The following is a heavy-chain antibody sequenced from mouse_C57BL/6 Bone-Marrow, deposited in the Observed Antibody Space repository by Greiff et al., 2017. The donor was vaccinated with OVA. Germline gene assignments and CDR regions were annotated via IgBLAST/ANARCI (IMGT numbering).Heavy chain of an antibody. Sequence: QVQLQQSGAELVRPGTSVKMSCKASGYTFTNYWIGWAKQRPGHGLEWIGDIYPGGGYTNYNEKFKGTAILTAAKSSSTAYMQFSSLPSENSAIYYCARWTNYYGSSHWYFDVWGTGTTVTVSS. V-gene: IGHV1-63*01. D-gene: IGHD1-1*01. CDR2: IYPGGGYT. J-gene: IGHJ1*03. CDR1: GYTFTNYW. CDR3: ARWTNYYGSSHWYFDV.